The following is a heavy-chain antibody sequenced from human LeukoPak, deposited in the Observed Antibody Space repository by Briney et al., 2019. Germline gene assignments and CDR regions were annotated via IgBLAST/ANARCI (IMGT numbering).Heavy chain of an antibody. CDR3: ARRFGEFLISGFDP. J-gene: IGHJ5*02. D-gene: IGHD3-10*01. Sequence: PSETLSLTCTVSGYSISSDYYWGWIRQPPGKGLEWIGSIYHSGSTNYNPSLKSRVTISVDTSKNQFSLKLSSVTAADTAVYYCARRFGEFLISGFDPWGQGTLVTVSS. V-gene: IGHV4-38-2*02. CDR1: GYSISSDYY. CDR2: IYHSGST.